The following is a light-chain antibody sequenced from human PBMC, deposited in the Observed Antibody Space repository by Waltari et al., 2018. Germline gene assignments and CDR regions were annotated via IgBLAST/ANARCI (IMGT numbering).Light chain of an antibody. CDR2: GAS. V-gene: IGKV3-15*01. Sequence: EIVITQSPATLSVSPGERASLSCRASQSISSNLAWYQQKPGQAPRLLIYGASTRATGIPARCSGSGSGTEFTLIISSLQSEDFAVYYCQQYNNWPLTFGGGTKVEIK. CDR1: QSISSN. CDR3: QQYNNWPLT. J-gene: IGKJ4*01.